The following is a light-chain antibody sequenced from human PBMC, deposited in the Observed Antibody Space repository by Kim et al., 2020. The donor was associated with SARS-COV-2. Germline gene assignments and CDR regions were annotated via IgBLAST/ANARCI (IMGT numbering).Light chain of an antibody. Sequence: SVSPGQTASITCSGDKLGYNYAYWYQQKPGRSPVLVIYQDTKRPSGIPERFSGSNSGNTATLTISGTQTMDEADYYCQAWDSSTAVFGGGTQLTVL. V-gene: IGLV3-1*01. J-gene: IGLJ2*01. CDR2: QDT. CDR1: KLGYNY. CDR3: QAWDSSTAV.